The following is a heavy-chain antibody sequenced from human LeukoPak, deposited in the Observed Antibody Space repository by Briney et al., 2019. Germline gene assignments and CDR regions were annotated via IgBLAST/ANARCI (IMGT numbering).Heavy chain of an antibody. CDR3: ASLWKSSTSSYYYYYMDV. V-gene: IGHV4-39*01. CDR2: IYYSGST. D-gene: IGHD2-2*01. J-gene: IGHJ6*03. Sequence: PSETLSLTCTVSGGSISSSSYYWGWIRQPPGKGLEWIGSIYYSGSTYYNPSLKSRVTISVDTSKNQFSLKLSSVTAADTAVYYCASLWKSSTSSYYYYYMDVWGKGTTVTISS. CDR1: GGSISSSSYY.